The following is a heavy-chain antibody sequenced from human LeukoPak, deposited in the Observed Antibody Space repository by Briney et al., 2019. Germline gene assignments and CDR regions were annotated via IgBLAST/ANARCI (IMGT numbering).Heavy chain of an antibody. CDR2: IIPIFGTA. V-gene: IGHV1-69*13. D-gene: IGHD4-23*01. J-gene: IGHJ1*01. CDR3: ASRFGGNSAEDFQH. CDR1: GASFSSCS. Sequence: GASVKVSCNASGASFSSCSISWVRHAPGQGLEWMGGIIPIFGTANYAQKFQGRVTITADESTSTAYMELSSLRSEDTAVYYCASRFGGNSAEDFQHWGQGTLVTVSS.